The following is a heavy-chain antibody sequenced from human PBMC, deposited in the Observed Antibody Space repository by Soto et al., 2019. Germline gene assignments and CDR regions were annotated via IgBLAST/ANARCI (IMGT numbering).Heavy chain of an antibody. Sequence: QLLESGPGLVKPSETLSLTCTVSGGSISSSSYYWGWIRQPPGKGLEWIGSIYYSGSTYYNPSLKSRVTISVDTSKNQFSLKLSSVTAADTAVYYCARQMSWFGENWFDPWGQGTLVTVSS. D-gene: IGHD3-10*01. CDR3: ARQMSWFGENWFDP. V-gene: IGHV4-39*01. J-gene: IGHJ5*02. CDR1: GGSISSSSYY. CDR2: IYYSGST.